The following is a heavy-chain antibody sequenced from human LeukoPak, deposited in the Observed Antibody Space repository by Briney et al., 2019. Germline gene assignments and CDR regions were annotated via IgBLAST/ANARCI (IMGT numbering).Heavy chain of an antibody. V-gene: IGHV3-23*01. CDR2: ISGSGGST. CDR1: GFTFSSYA. D-gene: IGHD3-9*01. CDR3: AKGRPRYFDWLPFDY. Sequence: GGSLRLSCAASGFTFSSYAMSWVRQAPGKGLEWVSAISGSGGSTYYADSVKGRFNISRDNSKNTLYLQMNSLRAEDTAVYYCAKGRPRYFDWLPFDYWGQGTLVTVSS. J-gene: IGHJ4*02.